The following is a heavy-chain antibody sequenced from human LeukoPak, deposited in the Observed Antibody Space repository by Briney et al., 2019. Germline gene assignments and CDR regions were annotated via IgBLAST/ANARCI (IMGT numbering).Heavy chain of an antibody. CDR2: IYSGGTT. Sequence: PGGSLRLSCAVSGFTVSGNYMSWVRQAPGKGLEWVSLIYSGGTTYYADSVKGRFTISRDNSKNTLFLQMNNLRVEDMAVLYCAKDWNWAIDYWGQGTLVTVSS. J-gene: IGHJ4*02. V-gene: IGHV3-53*05. CDR3: AKDWNWAIDY. CDR1: GFTVSGNY. D-gene: IGHD1-7*01.